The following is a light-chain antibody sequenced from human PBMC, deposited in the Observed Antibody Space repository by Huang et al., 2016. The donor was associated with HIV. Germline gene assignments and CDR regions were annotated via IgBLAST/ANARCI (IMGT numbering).Light chain of an antibody. CDR3: QQYYSSPQT. J-gene: IGKJ1*01. V-gene: IGKV4-1*01. CDR1: QSVYSSSTSKDY. Sequence: DIIMTQSPDSLAVSLGERATLNCRSSQSVYSSSTSKDYMAWFQQKPGQPPRLLLFWASTRDAGVPDRFSGSGSGTHFTLTIANLEAEDAAIDYCQQYYSSPQTFGQGTRVEVK. CDR2: WAS.